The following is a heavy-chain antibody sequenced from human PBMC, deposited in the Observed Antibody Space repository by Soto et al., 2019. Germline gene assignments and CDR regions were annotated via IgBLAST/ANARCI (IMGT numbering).Heavy chain of an antibody. Sequence: PGGSLRLSCAASGFTFSSYAMHWFRQAPGKGLEWVAVISYDGSNKYYADSVKGRFTISRDNSKNTLYLQMNSLRAEDTAVYYCAREGGGEYYSSSGMDVWGQVTTVTVSS. J-gene: IGHJ6*02. D-gene: IGHD3-16*01. CDR2: ISYDGSNK. CDR1: GFTFSSYA. CDR3: AREGGGEYYSSSGMDV. V-gene: IGHV3-30-3*01.